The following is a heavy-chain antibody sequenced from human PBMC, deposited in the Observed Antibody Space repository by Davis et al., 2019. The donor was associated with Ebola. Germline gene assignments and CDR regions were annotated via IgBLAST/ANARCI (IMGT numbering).Heavy chain of an antibody. Sequence: GESLKISCKGSGYSFNTYWIAWVRQMPGKGLEWMGIIYPDDSDTRYSPSFQGQVTISADKSISTAYLQWSSLKASDTAMYYYARRWGNTAHDPWGQGTLVTVSS. CDR1: GYSFNTYW. CDR2: IYPDDSDT. CDR3: ARRWGNTAHDP. V-gene: IGHV5-51*01. J-gene: IGHJ5*02. D-gene: IGHD5-18*01.